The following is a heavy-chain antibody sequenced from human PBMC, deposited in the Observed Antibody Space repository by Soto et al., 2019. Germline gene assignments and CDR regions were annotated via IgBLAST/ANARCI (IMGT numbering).Heavy chain of an antibody. CDR3: ASLEGSYYYYYCMDV. CDR2: ISGSGGST. CDR1: GFTFSSYA. Sequence: GGSLRLSCAASGFTFSSYAMSWVRQAPGKGLEWVSAISGSGGSTYYADSVKGRFTISRDNSKNTLYLQMNSLRAEDTAVYYFASLEGSYYYYYCMDVWGQGTTVTVSS. J-gene: IGHJ6*02. V-gene: IGHV3-23*01. D-gene: IGHD1-26*01.